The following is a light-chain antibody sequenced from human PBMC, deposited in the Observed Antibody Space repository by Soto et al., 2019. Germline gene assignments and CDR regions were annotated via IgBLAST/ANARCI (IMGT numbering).Light chain of an antibody. V-gene: IGKV3-15*01. Sequence: EIMMTQSPGTLSASPGERATLSCRASQSVSSNLAWYQQKPGQAPRLLIYAVSTRATGIPARFSGSGSGTEFTPTISSQQSEDVAVYYCQQYNKWPLTFGQGTKVEIK. CDR1: QSVSSN. CDR3: QQYNKWPLT. CDR2: AVS. J-gene: IGKJ1*01.